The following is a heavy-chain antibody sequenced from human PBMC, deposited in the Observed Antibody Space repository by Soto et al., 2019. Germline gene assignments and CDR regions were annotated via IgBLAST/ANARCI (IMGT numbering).Heavy chain of an antibody. V-gene: IGHV4-34*01. CDR2: INHNGST. CDR3: ARVFLVLQNWGSGSGAFDI. CDR1: GGSFSGYY. Sequence: SETLSLTCAVYGGSFSGYYWSWIRQPPGKGLEWIGEINHNGSTNYNPSLKSRVTISVDTSKNQFSLKLSSVTAADTAVYYCARVFLVLQNWGSGSGAFDIWGQGTMVTVSS. D-gene: IGHD7-27*01. J-gene: IGHJ3*02.